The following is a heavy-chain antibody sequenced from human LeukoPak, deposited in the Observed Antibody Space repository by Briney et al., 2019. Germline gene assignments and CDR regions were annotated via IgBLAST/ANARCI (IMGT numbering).Heavy chain of an antibody. CDR2: ISAYNGNT. V-gene: IGHV1-18*01. D-gene: IGHD3-22*01. Sequence: ASVKVSCKASGYTFTSYGISWVRQAPGQGLEWVGWISAYNGNTNYAQKLQGRVTMTTDTSTSTAYMELRSLRSDDTAVYYCAGELLIVTYYYDSSGYYPFDYWGQGTLVTVSS. J-gene: IGHJ4*02. CDR1: GYTFTSYG. CDR3: AGELLIVTYYYDSSGYYPFDY.